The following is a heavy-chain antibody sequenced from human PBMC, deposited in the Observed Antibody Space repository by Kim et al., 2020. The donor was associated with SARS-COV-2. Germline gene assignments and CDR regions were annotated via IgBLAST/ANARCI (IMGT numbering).Heavy chain of an antibody. CDR2: INPNSGGT. D-gene: IGHD5-18*01. V-gene: IGHV1-2*02. CDR3: ARNSADTAMVKPLWD. CDR1: GYTFTGYY. Sequence: ASVKVSCKASGYTFTGYYMHWVRQAPGQGLEWMGWINPNSGGTNYAQKFQGRVTMTRDTSISTAYMELSRLRSDDTAVYYCARNSADTAMVKPLWDWGQGTLVTVSS. J-gene: IGHJ4*02.